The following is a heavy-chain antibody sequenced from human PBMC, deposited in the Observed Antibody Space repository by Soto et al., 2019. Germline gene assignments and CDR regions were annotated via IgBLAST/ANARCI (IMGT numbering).Heavy chain of an antibody. CDR1: GFTFSSYE. J-gene: IGHJ6*02. CDR3: ARDQEYYGSAAMDL. CDR2: ISSSGSTI. Sequence: GSLRLSCAASGFTFSSYEMNWVRQAPGKGLEWVSYISSSGSTIYYADSVKGRFTISRDNAKNSLYLQMNSLRAEDTAVYYCARDQEYYGSAAMDLWGQGTTVTVS. D-gene: IGHD3-10*01. V-gene: IGHV3-48*03.